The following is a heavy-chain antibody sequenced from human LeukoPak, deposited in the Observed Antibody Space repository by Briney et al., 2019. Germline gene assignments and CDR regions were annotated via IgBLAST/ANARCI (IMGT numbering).Heavy chain of an antibody. CDR2: IYPGDSDT. CDR1: GYSFTSYW. V-gene: IGHV5-51*01. J-gene: IGHJ5*02. Sequence: GESLMISCKGSGYSFTSYWIGWVRQMPGKGLEWMGIIYPGDSDTRYSPSFRGEVSISADRSISTAYLQWSSLKASNTAMYYCARQGGLSKYDILNWFEPWGQGTLVTVSS. CDR3: ARQGGLSKYDILNWFEP. D-gene: IGHD3-9*01.